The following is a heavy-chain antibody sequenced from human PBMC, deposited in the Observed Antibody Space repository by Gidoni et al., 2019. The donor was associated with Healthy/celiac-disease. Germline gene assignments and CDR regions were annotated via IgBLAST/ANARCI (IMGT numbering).Heavy chain of an antibody. V-gene: IGHV3-21*01. CDR3: AREGSGSIIDAFDI. D-gene: IGHD3-3*01. CDR1: GFTFSSYS. J-gene: IGHJ3*02. Sequence: EVQLVESGGGLVKPGGSLRLSCAASGFTFSSYSMNWVRQAPGKGLEWVSSISSSSSYIYYADSVKGRFTISRDNAKNSLYLQMNSLRAEDTAVYYCAREGSGSIIDAFDIWGQGTMVTVSS. CDR2: ISSSSSYI.